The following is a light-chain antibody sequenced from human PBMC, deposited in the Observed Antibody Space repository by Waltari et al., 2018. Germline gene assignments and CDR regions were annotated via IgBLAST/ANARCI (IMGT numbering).Light chain of an antibody. CDR2: EVT. CDR1: SSDVGSYNL. V-gene: IGLV2-23*02. Sequence: QSALTQPASVSGSPGQSITISCTGTSSDVGSYNLVSWYQQHPGKAPKLMIYEVTKRPAGVSNRFFGSKSGNTAALTFSGLQSEDEADYCCCSYAGSTTHVIFGGGTKLTVL. J-gene: IGLJ2*01. CDR3: CSYAGSTTHVI.